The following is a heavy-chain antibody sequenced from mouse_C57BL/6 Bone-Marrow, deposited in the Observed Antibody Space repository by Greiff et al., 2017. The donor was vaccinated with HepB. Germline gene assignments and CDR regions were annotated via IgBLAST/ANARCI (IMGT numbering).Heavy chain of an antibody. J-gene: IGHJ2*01. Sequence: VQLQQSGPELVKPGASVKISCKASGYSFTGYYMNWVKQSPEKSLEWIGEINPSTGGTTYNKKFKAKATLPVDKSSSPAYMQLKSLTSEDSAVYYCARGAPYYGSSFDYWGQGTTLTVSS. CDR1: GYSFTGYY. D-gene: IGHD1-1*01. V-gene: IGHV1-42*01. CDR3: ARGAPYYGSSFDY. CDR2: INPSTGGT.